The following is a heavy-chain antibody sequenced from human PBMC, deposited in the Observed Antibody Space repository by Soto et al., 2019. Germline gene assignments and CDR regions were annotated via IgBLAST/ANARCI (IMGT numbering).Heavy chain of an antibody. D-gene: IGHD1-26*01. CDR1: GGSISTSVW. Sequence: PSETLSLTCAVSGGSISTSVWWTWVRQPPGKGLEWIGEIFHSRSINYNPSLQNRVTISADSSQSQFSLKLTSLTAADTALYYCATRSTTQDVFEVWGQGTMVTV. CDR3: ATRSTTQDVFEV. CDR2: IFHSRSI. J-gene: IGHJ3*01. V-gene: IGHV4-4*02.